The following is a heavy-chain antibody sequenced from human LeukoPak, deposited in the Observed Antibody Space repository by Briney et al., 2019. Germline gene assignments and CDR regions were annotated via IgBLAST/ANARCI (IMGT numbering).Heavy chain of an antibody. D-gene: IGHD2-15*01. CDR1: GFTFSSYG. Sequence: PGGSLRLSCAASGFTFSSYGMSWVRQAPGKGLEWVSAISGSGGSTYYADSVKGRFTISRDNSKNTLYLQMNSLRAEDTAVYYCAKDARRNIVVVAASAPIPYNWFDPWGQGTLVTVSS. J-gene: IGHJ5*02. CDR3: AKDARRNIVVVAASAPIPYNWFDP. CDR2: ISGSGGST. V-gene: IGHV3-23*01.